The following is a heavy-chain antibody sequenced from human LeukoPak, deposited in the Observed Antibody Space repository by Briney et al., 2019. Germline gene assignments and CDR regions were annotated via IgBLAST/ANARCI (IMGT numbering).Heavy chain of an antibody. CDR3: ARLHYDSSGYFGGNWFDP. CDR1: GGSISSGGYS. CDR2: IYHSGST. V-gene: IGHV4-30-2*01. Sequence: PSETLSLTCAVSGGSISSGGYSWSWIRQPPGKGLEWIGYIYHSGSTYYNPSLKSRVTISVDRSKNQFSLKLSSVTAADTAVYYCARLHYDSSGYFGGNWFDPWGQGTLVTVSP. J-gene: IGHJ5*02. D-gene: IGHD3-22*01.